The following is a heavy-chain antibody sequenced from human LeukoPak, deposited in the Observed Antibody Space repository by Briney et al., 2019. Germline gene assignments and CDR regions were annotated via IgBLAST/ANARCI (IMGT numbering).Heavy chain of an antibody. V-gene: IGHV3-21*01. CDR2: ISGSSDYI. J-gene: IGHJ5*02. CDR1: GFTFSSYT. D-gene: IGHD6-19*01. Sequence: GGSLRLSCAASGFTFSSYTMNWVRQAPGKGLEWVSSISGSSDYIHYADSVKGRFTISRDNAKNSLFLQMNSPRAEDTAVYYCARGYSSGWSNNWFDPWGQGTLVTVSS. CDR3: ARGYSSGWSNNWFDP.